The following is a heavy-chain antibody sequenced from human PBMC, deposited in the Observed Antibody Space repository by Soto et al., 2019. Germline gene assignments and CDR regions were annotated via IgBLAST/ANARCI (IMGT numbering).Heavy chain of an antibody. V-gene: IGHV2-5*02. Sequence: QITLKESGPTLVKPTQTLTLTCAFSGFSLRTSGVGVGWIRQPPGKALEWLALIYWDGYKHYSPSLKSRLTITENTTKNQVVPKITNMDPVETATYYCAHKGGGDRILDYWGQGTLVTVSS. CDR2: IYWDGYK. D-gene: IGHD3-16*01. J-gene: IGHJ4*02. CDR1: GFSLRTSGVG. CDR3: AHKGGGDRILDY.